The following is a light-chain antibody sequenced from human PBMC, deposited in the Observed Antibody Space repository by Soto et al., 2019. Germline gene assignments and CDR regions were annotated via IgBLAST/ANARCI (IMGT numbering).Light chain of an antibody. CDR1: SSNIGAGYD. Sequence: QLVLTQPPSVSGAPGQRVTISCTGSSSNIGAGYDVRWYQQLPGTAPKLLIYGNSNRPSGVPDRFSGSKSGTSASLAITGLQAEDEADYYCQSYDSSLSGYVFGTGTKVTVL. V-gene: IGLV1-40*01. CDR2: GNS. CDR3: QSYDSSLSGYV. J-gene: IGLJ1*01.